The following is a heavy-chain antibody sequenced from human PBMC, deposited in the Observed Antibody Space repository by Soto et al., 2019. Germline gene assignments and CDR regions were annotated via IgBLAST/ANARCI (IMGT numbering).Heavy chain of an antibody. CDR1: GYTFTSYD. D-gene: IGHD2-15*01. Sequence: QVQLVQSGAEVKKPGASVKVSCKASGYTFTSYDISWVRQAPGQGLEWMGWISTYNGNTNYAQKLQGRVTMTTDTSTSPAYMELRSLRSADTAVYYCASGCRVAATRWWFDPWGQGTLVTVSS. CDR2: ISTYNGNT. J-gene: IGHJ5*02. V-gene: IGHV1-18*01. CDR3: ASGCRVAATRWWFDP.